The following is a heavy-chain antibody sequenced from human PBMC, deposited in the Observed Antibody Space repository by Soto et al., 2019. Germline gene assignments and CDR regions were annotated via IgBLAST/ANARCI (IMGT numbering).Heavy chain of an antibody. CDR3: ARGDGVSGTTFDY. D-gene: IGHD1-1*01. V-gene: IGHV3-30-3*01. J-gene: IGHJ4*02. CDR2: ISYDGSNY. Sequence: QVQLVESGGGVVQPGRSLRLSCAASGFTFSTYAIHWVRQAPGKGLGWVAVISYDGSNYYYADSVKGRFTISRDNSKNTGYLQMNSLRTEDTALYHCARGDGVSGTTFDYWGQGTLVTVSS. CDR1: GFTFSTYA.